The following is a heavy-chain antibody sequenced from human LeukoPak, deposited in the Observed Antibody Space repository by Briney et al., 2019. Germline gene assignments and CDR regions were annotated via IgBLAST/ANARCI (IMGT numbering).Heavy chain of an antibody. Sequence: GGSLRLSCAASGFTFRSYWMSWVRQAPGKGLEWVANIKQDGSEKYYVDSVKGRFTISRDNAKNSLYLQMNSLRAEDTAVYYCARSRCSSTSCLYFQHWGQGTLVTVSS. V-gene: IGHV3-7*03. D-gene: IGHD2-2*01. CDR2: IKQDGSEK. CDR3: ARSRCSSTSCLYFQH. J-gene: IGHJ1*01. CDR1: GFTFRSYW.